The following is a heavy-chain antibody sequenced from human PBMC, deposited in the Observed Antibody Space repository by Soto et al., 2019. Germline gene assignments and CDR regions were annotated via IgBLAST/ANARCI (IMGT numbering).Heavy chain of an antibody. D-gene: IGHD3-10*01. Sequence: QVQLQESGPGLVKPSQTLSLTCSVSGGSISRGGYYWSWIRQHPGKGLEWIGYLYYTGSTSYNPSLKSRLTLSVDTSKIQFSLKLSSVTAADTAVYYCARFRGWPTYYFDYWGQGTLVTASS. CDR1: GGSISRGGYY. CDR2: LYYTGST. CDR3: ARFRGWPTYYFDY. J-gene: IGHJ4*02. V-gene: IGHV4-31*03.